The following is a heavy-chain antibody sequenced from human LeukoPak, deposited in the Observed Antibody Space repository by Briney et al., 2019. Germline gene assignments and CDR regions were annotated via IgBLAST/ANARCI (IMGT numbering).Heavy chain of an antibody. CDR3: AKAPPDGYNTSYSSSGMDV. Sequence: GGSLRLSCAASGFTFSSYGMHWVRQAPGRGLEWVAVISHDGSNKYYADSVKGRFTISRANSKNTLYLQMNSLRAEDTAVYYCAKAPPDGYNTSYSSSGMDVWGQGPRSPSP. CDR2: ISHDGSNK. J-gene: IGHJ6*02. D-gene: IGHD5-24*01. CDR1: GFTFSSYG. V-gene: IGHV3-30*18.